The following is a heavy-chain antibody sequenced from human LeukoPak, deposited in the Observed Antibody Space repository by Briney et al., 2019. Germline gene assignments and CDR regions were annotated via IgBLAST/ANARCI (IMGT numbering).Heavy chain of an antibody. CDR2: ISHDSGTI. V-gene: IGHV3-48*04. CDR1: GFTFSNYA. Sequence: PGGSLRLSCVVSGFTFSNYAMSWVRQAPGKGPEWVSYISHDSGTIYYAASVMGRFTMSRDNAKNSLFLQMNSLRAEDTAVYYCARATRNGYDYWGRGTLVTVSS. J-gene: IGHJ4*02. CDR3: ARATRNGYDY. D-gene: IGHD5-24*01.